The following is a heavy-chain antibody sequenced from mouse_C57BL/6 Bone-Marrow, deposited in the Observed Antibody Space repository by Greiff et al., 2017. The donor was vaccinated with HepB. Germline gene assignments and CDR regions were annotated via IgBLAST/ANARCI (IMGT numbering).Heavy chain of an antibody. V-gene: IGHV5-4*01. Sequence: EVMLVESGGGLVKPGGSLKLSCAASGFTFSSYAMSWVRQTPEKRLEWVATISDGGSYTYYPDNVKGRFTISRDNAKNNLYLQMSHLKSEDTAMYYCARDYYGNPMDYWGQGTSVTVSS. D-gene: IGHD2-1*01. CDR1: GFTFSSYA. CDR3: ARDYYGNPMDY. CDR2: ISDGGSYT. J-gene: IGHJ4*01.